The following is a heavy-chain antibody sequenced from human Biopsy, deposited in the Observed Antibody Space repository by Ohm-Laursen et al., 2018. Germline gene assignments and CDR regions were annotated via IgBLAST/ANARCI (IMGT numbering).Heavy chain of an antibody. CDR2: INQAGTT. D-gene: IGHD2-15*01. CDR3: GNEVHGRDY. CDR1: GKTFSDYQ. Sequence: SDTLSLTCAVFGKTFSDYQWSWIRQPPGKGPEWIGQINQAGTTNYNPSLKSRVSISADASKYEFSLRLTSVTAADTAVYLCGNEVHGRDYWGLGAQVTVSS. J-gene: IGHJ4*02. V-gene: IGHV4-34*08.